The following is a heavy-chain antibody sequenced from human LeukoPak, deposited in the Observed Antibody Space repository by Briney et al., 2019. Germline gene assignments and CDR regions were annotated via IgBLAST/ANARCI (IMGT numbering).Heavy chain of an antibody. Sequence: ASVKVSCKASGYTFSNYGISWVRQAPGQGLEWMGWISSYNDNTNYAQKLQGRVTMTTDTSTSTAYMELRSLRSDDTAVYYCARDRGVNYYYMDVWGKGTTVTISS. CDR1: GYTFSNYG. D-gene: IGHD3-16*01. J-gene: IGHJ6*03. CDR2: ISSYNDNT. V-gene: IGHV1-18*01. CDR3: ARDRGVNYYYMDV.